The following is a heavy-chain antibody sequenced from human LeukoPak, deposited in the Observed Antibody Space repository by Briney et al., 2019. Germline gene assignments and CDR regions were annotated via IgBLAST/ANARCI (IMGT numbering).Heavy chain of an antibody. V-gene: IGHV1-24*01. CDR3: ALLPTYYYGSGSYYVTGFDY. Sequence: ASVKVSCKVSEYTLTELSMHWVRQAPGKGLEWMGGFDPEDGETIYAQKFQGRVTMTEDTSTDTAYMELSSLRSEDTAVYYCALLPTYYYGSGSYYVTGFDYWGQGTLVTVSS. D-gene: IGHD3-10*01. CDR2: FDPEDGET. J-gene: IGHJ4*02. CDR1: EYTLTELS.